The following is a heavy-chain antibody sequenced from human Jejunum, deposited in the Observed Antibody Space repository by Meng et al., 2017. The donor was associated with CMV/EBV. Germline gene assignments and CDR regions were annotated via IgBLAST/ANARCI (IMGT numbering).Heavy chain of an antibody. Sequence: AASGFTFSSYAMSWVRQAPGKGLEWVSEISSGGASTYYADSVKGRFTISRDNSKNTLYLQMNSLRAEDTALYYCAKGRDGNWYFDLWGRGTLVTVSS. V-gene: IGHV3-23*01. D-gene: IGHD3-10*01. CDR3: AKGRDGNWYFDL. CDR2: ISSGGAST. CDR1: GFTFSSYA. J-gene: IGHJ2*01.